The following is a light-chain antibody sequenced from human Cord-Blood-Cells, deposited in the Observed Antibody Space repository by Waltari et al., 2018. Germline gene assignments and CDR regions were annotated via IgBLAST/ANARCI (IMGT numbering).Light chain of an antibody. CDR2: GAA. J-gene: IGKJ5*01. CDR1: PSVSSN. CDR3: QQYNNWPPIT. Sequence: EIVMTQSPATLSLSPGDRATLSCRASPSVSSNLAWYQQKPGQAPRILIYGAATRATGIPARFSGSGSGTEVTLTISSLQSEDFAVYYCQQYNNWPPITFGQGTRLEIK. V-gene: IGKV3-15*01.